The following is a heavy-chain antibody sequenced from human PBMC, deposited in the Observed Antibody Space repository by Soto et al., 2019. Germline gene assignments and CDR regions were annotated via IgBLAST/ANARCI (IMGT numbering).Heavy chain of an antibody. J-gene: IGHJ4*02. D-gene: IGHD6-13*01. CDR1: GFVFTNFW. Sequence: LRLSCEASGFVFTNFWMHWVRHVPGKGPVWVARIDTSGHSTNYAESVKGRFTISRDNAKNTVSLQMNSLRVEDTGVYYCAKDSWYFDLWSQGSQVTVSS. CDR3: AKDSWYFDL. V-gene: IGHV3-74*01. CDR2: IDTSGHST.